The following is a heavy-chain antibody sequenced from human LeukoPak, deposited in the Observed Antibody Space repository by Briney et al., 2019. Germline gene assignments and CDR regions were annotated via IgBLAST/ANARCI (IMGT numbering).Heavy chain of an antibody. CDR2: IYYSGST. Sequence: SETLPLTCTVSGGSISSYYWSWIRQPPGKGLEWIGYIYYSGSTYYNPSLKSRVTISVDTSKNQFSLKLSSVTAADTAVYYCARDHGDYGTVDYWGQGTLVTVSS. CDR3: ARDHGDYGTVDY. D-gene: IGHD4-17*01. CDR1: GGSISSYY. J-gene: IGHJ4*02. V-gene: IGHV4-59*12.